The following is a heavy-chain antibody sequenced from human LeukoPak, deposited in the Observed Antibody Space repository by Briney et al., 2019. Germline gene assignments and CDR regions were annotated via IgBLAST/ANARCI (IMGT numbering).Heavy chain of an antibody. Sequence: ASVKVSCKASGYLFISYGINWVRQAPGQGLEWMGWISAYNGQTNYAQEFQGRVTMTTDTSTTTAYMELTGLRFNDTAVYYCAKDLYSSLSGGGVFDVWGQGTRVTVSS. V-gene: IGHV1-18*01. CDR2: ISAYNGQT. D-gene: IGHD4-11*01. CDR3: AKDLYSSLSGGGVFDV. J-gene: IGHJ3*01. CDR1: GYLFISYG.